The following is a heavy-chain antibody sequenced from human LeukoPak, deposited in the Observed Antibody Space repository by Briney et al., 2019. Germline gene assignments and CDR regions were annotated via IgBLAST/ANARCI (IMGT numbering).Heavy chain of an antibody. D-gene: IGHD3-10*01. CDR3: AKGYYGSGSYYSDY. J-gene: IGHJ4*02. CDR2: ISGSGGST. CDR1: GSTFSSYA. V-gene: IGHV3-23*01. Sequence: GGSLRLSCAASGSTFSSYAMSWVRQAPGKGLEWVSAISGSGGSTYYADSVKGRFTISRDNSKNTLYLQMNSLRAEDTAVYYCAKGYYGSGSYYSDYWGQGTLVTVSS.